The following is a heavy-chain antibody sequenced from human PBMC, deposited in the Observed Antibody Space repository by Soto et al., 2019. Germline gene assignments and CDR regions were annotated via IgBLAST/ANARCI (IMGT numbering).Heavy chain of an antibody. CDR1: GFTFSSYV. Sequence: VQLVESGGGVVQAGRSLRLSCVASGFTFSSYVMHWVRQTPGKGLEWVAVIWYDGVNKWYSDSVKGRFTISRDNSKNTLFLQMNSLRAEDTAVYYCARDRGSASGGGCGHWGQGTLVTVSS. CDR3: ARDRGSASGGGCGH. V-gene: IGHV3-33*01. J-gene: IGHJ4*02. D-gene: IGHD6-19*01. CDR2: IWYDGVNK.